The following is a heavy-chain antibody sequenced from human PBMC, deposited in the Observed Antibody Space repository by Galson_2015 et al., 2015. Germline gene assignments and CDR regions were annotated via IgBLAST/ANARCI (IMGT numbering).Heavy chain of an antibody. CDR1: GGSVSSGSYY. D-gene: IGHD2-2*01. CDR2: IYYSGST. J-gene: IGHJ2*01. Sequence: ETLSLTCTVSGGSVSSGSYYWSWIRQPPGKGLEWIGYIYYSGSTNYNPSLKSRVTISVDTSKNQFSLKLSSVTAADTAVYYCARDGVVVPAAPYWYFNLWGRGTLVTVSS. CDR3: ARDGVVVPAAPYWYFNL. V-gene: IGHV4-61*01.